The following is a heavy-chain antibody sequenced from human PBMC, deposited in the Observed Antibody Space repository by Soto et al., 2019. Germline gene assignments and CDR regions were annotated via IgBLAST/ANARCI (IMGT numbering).Heavy chain of an antibody. J-gene: IGHJ3*02. CDR2: INAGNGNT. Sequence: ASVKVSCKASGYTFTSYAMHWVRQAPGQRLEWMGWINAGNGNTKYSQKFQGRVTITRDTSASTAYMELSSLRSEDTAVYYCAISRKERVGAFDIWGQGTMVTVSS. D-gene: IGHD1-1*01. CDR1: GYTFTSYA. V-gene: IGHV1-3*01. CDR3: AISRKERVGAFDI.